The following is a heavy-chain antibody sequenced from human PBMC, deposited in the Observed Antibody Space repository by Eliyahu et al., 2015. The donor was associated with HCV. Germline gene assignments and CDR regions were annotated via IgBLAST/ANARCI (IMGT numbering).Heavy chain of an antibody. V-gene: IGHV3-30*18. CDR1: GFTFSSYG. D-gene: IGHD3-22*01. CDR2: ISYDGSNK. CDR3: AKSDDSSGTPLDY. Sequence: QVQLVESGGGVVQPGRSLRLSCAASGFTFSSYGMHWVRQAPGKGLEWVAVISYDGSNKYYADSVKGRFTISRDNSKNTLYLQMNSLRAEDTAVYYCAKSDDSSGTPLDYWGQGTLVTVSS. J-gene: IGHJ4*02.